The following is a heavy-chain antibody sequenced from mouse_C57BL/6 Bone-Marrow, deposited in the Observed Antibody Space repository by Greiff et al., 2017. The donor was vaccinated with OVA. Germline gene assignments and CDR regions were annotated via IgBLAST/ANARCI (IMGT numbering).Heavy chain of an antibody. V-gene: IGHV14-4*01. CDR1: GFNIKDDY. D-gene: IGHD2-3*01. J-gene: IGHJ3*01. Sequence: EVQLQQSGAELVRPGASVKLSCTASGFNIKDDYMHWVKQRPEQGLEWIGWIDPENGDTAYASKFQGKATITADTSSNTAYLQLSSLTSEDTAVYYCTTCGYYVWFAYWGQGTLVTVSA. CDR3: TTCGYYVWFAY. CDR2: IDPENGDT.